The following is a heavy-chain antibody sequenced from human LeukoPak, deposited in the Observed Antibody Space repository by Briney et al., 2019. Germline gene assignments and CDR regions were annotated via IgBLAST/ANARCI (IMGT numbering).Heavy chain of an antibody. V-gene: IGHV4-59*01. J-gene: IGHJ4*02. Sequence: SETRSLTCTVSGGSISNYYWNWLRQPPGKGLEWIGYIFYSGSTNYNPSLKSRVTMSLDTSKNQFSLRLTSVTAADTAVYYCARGFDSKSTYFDYWGQGTLVTVSS. CDR3: ARGFDSKSTYFDY. D-gene: IGHD5-12*01. CDR1: GGSISNYY. CDR2: IFYSGST.